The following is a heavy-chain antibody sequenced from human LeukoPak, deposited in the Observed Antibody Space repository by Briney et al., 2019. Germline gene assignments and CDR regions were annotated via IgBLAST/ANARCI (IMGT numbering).Heavy chain of an antibody. CDR1: GFTFSSYA. CDR2: ISSNGGST. V-gene: IGHV3-64*01. D-gene: IGHD3/OR15-3a*01. Sequence: PGGSLRLSCAASGFTFSSYAMHWVRQAPGKGLDYVSAISSNGGSTYYANSVKGRFTISRDNSKNTLYLQMGSLRAEDTAVYYCARQTGSGLFILPGGQGTLVTVSS. J-gene: IGHJ4*02. CDR3: ARQTGSGLFILP.